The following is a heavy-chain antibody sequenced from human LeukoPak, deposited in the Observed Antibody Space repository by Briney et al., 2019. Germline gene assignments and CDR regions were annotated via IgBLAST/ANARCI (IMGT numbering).Heavy chain of an antibody. V-gene: IGHV4-39*07. CDR2: IYYSGST. Sequence: SETLSLTCTVSGGSISSSSYYWGWIRQPPGKGLEWIGSIYYSGSTYYNPSLKSRVTISVDTSKKQFSLKLSSVTAADTAVYYCASHTLFDYVWGTYRPPNFNWGQGTLVTVSS. CDR1: GGSISSSSYY. CDR3: ASHTLFDYVWGTYRPPNFN. J-gene: IGHJ4*02. D-gene: IGHD3-16*02.